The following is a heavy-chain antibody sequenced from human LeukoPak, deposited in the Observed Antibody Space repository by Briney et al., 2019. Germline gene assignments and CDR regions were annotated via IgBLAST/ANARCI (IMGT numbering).Heavy chain of an antibody. D-gene: IGHD3-22*01. J-gene: IGHJ2*01. Sequence: ASVKVSCKVSGYTLTELSMHWVRQAPGQGLEWMGIINPSGGSTSYARKFQGRVTMTRDTSTSTVYMELSSLRSEDTAVYYCARGGFTMTYFDLWGRGTLVTVSS. V-gene: IGHV1-46*01. CDR3: ARGGFTMTYFDL. CDR1: GYTLTELS. CDR2: INPSGGST.